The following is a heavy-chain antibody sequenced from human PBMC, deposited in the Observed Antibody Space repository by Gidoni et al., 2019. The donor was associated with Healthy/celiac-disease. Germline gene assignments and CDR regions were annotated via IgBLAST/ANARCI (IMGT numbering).Heavy chain of an antibody. CDR2: IYTSGST. Sequence: QVQLQESCPGLVKPSQTLSLTCTVSGRSISSGSYYWRWIRQPAGKGLEWIGRIYTSGSTNYNPSLKSRVTISVDTSKNQFSLKLSSVTAADTAVYYCARDTEQAVAGLFDYWGQGTLVTVSS. D-gene: IGHD6-19*01. CDR3: ARDTEQAVAGLFDY. J-gene: IGHJ4*02. V-gene: IGHV4-61*02. CDR1: GRSISSGSYY.